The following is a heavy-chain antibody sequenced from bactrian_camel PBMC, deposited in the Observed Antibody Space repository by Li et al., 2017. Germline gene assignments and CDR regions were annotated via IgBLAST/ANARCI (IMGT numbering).Heavy chain of an antibody. CDR2: IFSDGSKT. CDR1: GITVSTYG. D-gene: IGHD1*01. CDR3: AADHNFRAYCYTPSDFGF. Sequence: VQLVESGGGLVQPGGSLRLSCAVSGITVSTYGMTWVRQAPGKGLEWVCGIFSDGSKTYYADSVKGRFTISRDTAKDTLYLQMNDLKPEDTAMYYCAADHNFRAYCYTPSDFGFWGQGTQVTVS. J-gene: IGHJ6*01. V-gene: IGHV3S5*01.